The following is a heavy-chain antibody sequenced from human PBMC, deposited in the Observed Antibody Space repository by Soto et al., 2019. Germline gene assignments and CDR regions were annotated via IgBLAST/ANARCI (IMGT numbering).Heavy chain of an antibody. CDR3: ARDFPNILTGYYPYYYYGMDV. V-gene: IGHV3-30-3*01. Sequence: QVQLVESGGGVVQPGRSLRLSCAASGFTFSSYAMHWVRQAPGKGLEWVAVISYDGSNKYYADSVKGRFTISRDNSKNTLYLQMNSLRAEDTAVYYCARDFPNILTGYYPYYYYGMDVWGQGTTFTVSS. D-gene: IGHD3-9*01. CDR1: GFTFSSYA. J-gene: IGHJ6*02. CDR2: ISYDGSNK.